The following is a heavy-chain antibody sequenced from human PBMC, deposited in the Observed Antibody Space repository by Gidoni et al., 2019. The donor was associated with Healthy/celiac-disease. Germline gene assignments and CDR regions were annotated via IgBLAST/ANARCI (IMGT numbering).Heavy chain of an antibody. CDR2: ISSSSSYT. J-gene: IGHJ4*02. CDR3: ARDLLYSGSSPLLGY. Sequence: QVQLVESGGGLVTPGGSLRLSCAASGFTFSDYYMSWIRQAPGKGLEWVSYISSSSSYTNYADSVKGRFTISRDNAKNSLYLQMNSLRAEDTAVYYCARDLLYSGSSPLLGYWGQGTLVTVSS. D-gene: IGHD1-26*01. V-gene: IGHV3-11*06. CDR1: GFTFSDYY.